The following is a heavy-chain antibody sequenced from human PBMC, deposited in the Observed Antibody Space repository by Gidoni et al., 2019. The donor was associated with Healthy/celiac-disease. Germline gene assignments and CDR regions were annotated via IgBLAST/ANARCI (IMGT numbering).Heavy chain of an antibody. CDR3: AKDIAAYYDSSGSDY. CDR2: RSYDGSNK. J-gene: IGHJ4*02. CDR1: GFTFSSYG. Sequence: QVQLVESGGGVVQPGRSLRLHCAASGFTFSSYGMHWVRQAPGKGLEWVAVRSYDGSNKYYADSVKGRFTISRDNSKNTLYLQMNSLRAEDTAVYYCAKDIAAYYDSSGSDYWGQGTLVTVSS. D-gene: IGHD3-22*01. V-gene: IGHV3-30*18.